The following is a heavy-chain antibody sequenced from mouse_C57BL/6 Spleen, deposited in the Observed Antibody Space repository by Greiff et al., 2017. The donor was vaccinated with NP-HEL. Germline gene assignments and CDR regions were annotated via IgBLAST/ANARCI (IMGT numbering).Heavy chain of an antibody. CDR1: GYAFSSSW. D-gene: IGHD1-1*01. Sequence: VKLMESGPELVKPGASVKISCKASGYAFSSSWMNWVKQRPGKGLEWIGRIYPGDGDTNYNGKFKGKATLTADKSSSTAYMQLSSLTSEDSAVYFCARGDGSSYGFAYWGQGTLVTVSA. CDR3: ARGDGSSYGFAY. V-gene: IGHV1-82*01. J-gene: IGHJ3*01. CDR2: IYPGDGDT.